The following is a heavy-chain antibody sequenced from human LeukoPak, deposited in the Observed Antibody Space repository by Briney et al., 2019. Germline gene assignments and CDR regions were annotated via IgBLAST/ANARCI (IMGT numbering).Heavy chain of an antibody. Sequence: QPGGTLRLSCAASGFTFNTYGMSWVRQAPGKGLEWVANIKQDGSEKYYVDSVKGRFTISRDNAKNSLYLQMNSLRAEDTAVYYCARDPGYCSGGSCYVDAFDIWGQGTMVTVSS. CDR1: GFTFNTYG. V-gene: IGHV3-7*01. CDR3: ARDPGYCSGGSCYVDAFDI. D-gene: IGHD2-15*01. J-gene: IGHJ3*02. CDR2: IKQDGSEK.